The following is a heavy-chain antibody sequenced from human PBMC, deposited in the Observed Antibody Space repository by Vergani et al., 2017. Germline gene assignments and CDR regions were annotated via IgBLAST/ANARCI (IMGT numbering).Heavy chain of an antibody. CDR3: ARICSSGSQHDD. D-gene: IGHD3-22*01. CDR2: INPSGGST. Sequence: QVQLVQSGAEVKKPGASVKVSCKASGYTFTSYYMHWVRQAPGQGLEWMGIINPSGGSTSYAQKFQGRVTMTRDTSTSTVYMELRSLRSDDTAVYYCARICSSGSQHDDWGQGTLVTGSS. CDR1: GYTFTSYY. V-gene: IGHV1-46*01. J-gene: IGHJ4*02.